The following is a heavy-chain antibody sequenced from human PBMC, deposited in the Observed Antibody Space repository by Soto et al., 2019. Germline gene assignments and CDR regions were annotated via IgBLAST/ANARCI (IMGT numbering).Heavy chain of an antibody. CDR2: IYYSGST. Sequence: ETLSLTCRVSGGSLTSTTYYWAWIRQPPGRGLEWLGSIYYSGSTFYNPSLKSRGTISIDVSKTQFSLKLRAVTAADTAIYYCARQPDFPGIAVSGKGYFDYWVQGTLVTVSS. J-gene: IGHJ4*02. V-gene: IGHV4-39*01. CDR1: GGSLTSTTYY. CDR3: ARQPDFPGIAVSGKGYFDY. D-gene: IGHD6-19*01.